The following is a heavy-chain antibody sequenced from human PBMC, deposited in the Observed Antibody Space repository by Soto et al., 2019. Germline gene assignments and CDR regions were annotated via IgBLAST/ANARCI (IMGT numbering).Heavy chain of an antibody. D-gene: IGHD1-20*01. CDR2: VFYTGFT. J-gene: IGHJ4*02. V-gene: IGHV4-39*01. CDR1: GASVSGSYYY. CDR3: ATSQKGYNWNYFDH. Sequence: XTLSLPCAVSGASVSGSYYYWAWLRQSPGKGPEWIGSVFYTGFTSYNPSLDSRVSVSVDTSKIQFSLKLSDVTAADTAVYYCATSQKGYNWNYFDHWGQGALVTVS.